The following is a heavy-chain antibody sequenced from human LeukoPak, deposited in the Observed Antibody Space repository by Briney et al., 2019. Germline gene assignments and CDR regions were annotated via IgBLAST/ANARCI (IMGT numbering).Heavy chain of an antibody. Sequence: SETLSLTCTVSGGSISSSSYYWGWIRQPPGKGLEWIGSIYYSGSTYYNPSLKSRITISVDTSKNQFSLNLSSVTAADTAVYYCARDLDTAMVPGAVYYYYMDVWGKGTTVTVSS. J-gene: IGHJ6*03. CDR3: ARDLDTAMVPGAVYYYYMDV. CDR2: IYYSGST. D-gene: IGHD5-18*01. V-gene: IGHV4-39*02. CDR1: GGSISSSSYY.